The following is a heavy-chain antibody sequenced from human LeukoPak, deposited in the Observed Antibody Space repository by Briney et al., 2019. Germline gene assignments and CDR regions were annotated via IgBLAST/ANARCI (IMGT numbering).Heavy chain of an antibody. V-gene: IGHV4-59*01. D-gene: IGHD5-12*01. J-gene: IGHJ5*02. Sequence: SETLSLTCTVSGGSISSYYWSWIRQPPGKGLEWIGYIYHSGSTYYNPSLKSRVTISVDTSKNQFSLKLSSVTAADTAVYYCARSPSGYDHWFDPWGQGTLVTVSS. CDR3: ARSPSGYDHWFDP. CDR2: IYHSGST. CDR1: GGSISSYY.